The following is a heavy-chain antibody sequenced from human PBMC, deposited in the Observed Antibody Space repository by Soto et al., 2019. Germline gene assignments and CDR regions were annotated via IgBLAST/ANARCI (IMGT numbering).Heavy chain of an antibody. J-gene: IGHJ6*02. CDR2: ISYDGSNK. V-gene: IGHV3-30*18. Sequence: QVQLVESGGGVVQPGRSLRLSCAASGFTFSSYGRHWVRQAPGKGLVWVAVISYDGSNKYYADSVKGRFTISRDNSKNPLYLQMNSLRAEDTAVYYCAKVRAPYYYYGMDVWGQGTTVTVSS. CDR3: AKVRAPYYYYGMDV. CDR1: GFTFSSYG.